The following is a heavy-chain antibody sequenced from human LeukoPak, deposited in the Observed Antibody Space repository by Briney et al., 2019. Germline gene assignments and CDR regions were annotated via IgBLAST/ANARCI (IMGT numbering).Heavy chain of an antibody. CDR3: ARAEGYGAIDY. D-gene: IGHD5-12*01. CDR1: GFTFSNAW. V-gene: IGHV3-15*01. Sequence: SGGSLRLSCAASGFTFSNAWMSWVRQAPGKGLEWVGRIKSKTDGGTTDYAAPVKGRFTISRDDSKNTLYLQMNSLRAEDTALYYCARAEGYGAIDYWGQGTLVTVSS. CDR2: IKSKTDGGTT. J-gene: IGHJ4*02.